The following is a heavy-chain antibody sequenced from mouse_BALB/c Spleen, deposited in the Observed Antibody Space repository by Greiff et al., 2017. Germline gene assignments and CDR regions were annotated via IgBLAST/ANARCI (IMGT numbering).Heavy chain of an antibody. CDR3: ARDRYDRWFAY. J-gene: IGHJ3*01. V-gene: IGHV3-2*02. Sequence: DVKLQESGPGLVKPSQSLSLTCTVTGYSITSDYAWNWIRQFPGNKLEWMGYISYSGSTSYNPSLKSRISITRDTSKNQFFLQLNSVTTEDTATYYCARDRYDRWFAYWGQGTLVTVSA. CDR1: GYSITSDYA. CDR2: ISYSGST. D-gene: IGHD2-14*01.